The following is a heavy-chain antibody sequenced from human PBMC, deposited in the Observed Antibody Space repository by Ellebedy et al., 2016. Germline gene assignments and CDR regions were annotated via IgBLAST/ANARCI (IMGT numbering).Heavy chain of an antibody. V-gene: IGHV3-11*06. CDR2: ISSRSDYT. Sequence: GGSLRLSCGASGFTFSDYFMSWIRQAPGKGLEWVSYISSRSDYTKYADSVNGRFIISRDNTKNSLYLQMNSLRAEDTAVYYCARDFIAVAGWNWFDPWGQGTLVTVSS. J-gene: IGHJ5*02. CDR1: GFTFSDYF. D-gene: IGHD6-19*01. CDR3: ARDFIAVAGWNWFDP.